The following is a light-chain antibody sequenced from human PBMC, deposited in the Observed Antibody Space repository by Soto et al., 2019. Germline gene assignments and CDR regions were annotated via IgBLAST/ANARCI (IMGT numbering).Light chain of an antibody. Sequence: QSALTQPPSASGSPGQSVTISCTGNSNDVGHSSFISWYQQHPGKGPKLIIYEVSQRPSGVPDRFSGSKSGNTASLSVSGLQDEDEADYFCNAQGGNGKDVFGTGTKLTVL. CDR3: NAQGGNGKDV. CDR2: EVS. J-gene: IGLJ1*01. CDR1: SNDVGHSSF. V-gene: IGLV2-8*01.